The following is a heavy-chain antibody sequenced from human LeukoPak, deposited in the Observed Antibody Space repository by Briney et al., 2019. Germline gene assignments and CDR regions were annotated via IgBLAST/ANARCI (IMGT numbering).Heavy chain of an antibody. CDR2: IKQDGSEK. CDR3: ASRVVVAAGTHFDP. Sequence: GGSLRLSCAASGFTFSSYWMSWVRQAPGKGLEWVANIKQDGSEKYYVDSVKGRFTISRDNAKNSLYLQMNSLRAEDTAVYYCASRVVVAAGTHFDPWGQGTLVTVSS. V-gene: IGHV3-7*01. CDR1: GFTFSSYW. D-gene: IGHD2-15*01. J-gene: IGHJ5*02.